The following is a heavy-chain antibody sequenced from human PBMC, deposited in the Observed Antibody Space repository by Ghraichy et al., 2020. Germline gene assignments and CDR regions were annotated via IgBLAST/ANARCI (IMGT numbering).Heavy chain of an antibody. CDR2: IYGDGCST. CDR1: GFTFSSDR. V-gene: IGHV3-74*01. CDR3: VSQSGTY. Sequence: GGSLRLSCAASGFTFSSDRVYWVRQAPGKGLEWVSRIYGDGCSTNYADSVRGRFTISRDYAKNTVYLQMESLRTEDTAVYYCVSQSGTYWGQGTLVTVSS. J-gene: IGHJ4*02. D-gene: IGHD6-25*01.